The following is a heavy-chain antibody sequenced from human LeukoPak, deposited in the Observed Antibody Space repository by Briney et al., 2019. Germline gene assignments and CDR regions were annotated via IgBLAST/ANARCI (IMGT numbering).Heavy chain of an antibody. Sequence: GGSLRLSCAASGFTFSNHGMNWVRQAPGKGLEWLSGVSPPGGGTYYADSVKGRLTISRDGSKNTLSLQMNSLRVEDTAVYHCARDLAWGAFDYWGQGTLVTVSS. D-gene: IGHD7-27*01. CDR1: GFTFSNHG. CDR2: VSPPGGGT. CDR3: ARDLAWGAFDY. V-gene: IGHV3-23*01. J-gene: IGHJ4*02.